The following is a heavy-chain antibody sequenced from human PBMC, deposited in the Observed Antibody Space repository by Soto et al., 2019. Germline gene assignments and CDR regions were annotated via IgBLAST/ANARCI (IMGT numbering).Heavy chain of an antibody. J-gene: IGHJ6*02. V-gene: IGHV3-9*01. CDR3: AKYILQIPYGMDV. Sequence: EVQLVESGGGLVQPGRSLRLSCAASGFTFDDYAMHWVRQAPGKGLEWVSGISWNSGSIGYADTVKGRFTISRDNAKNCLYLQMYCLRAEDTALYYCAKYILQIPYGMDVWGQGTTVTVSS. CDR2: ISWNSGSI. CDR1: GFTFDDYA.